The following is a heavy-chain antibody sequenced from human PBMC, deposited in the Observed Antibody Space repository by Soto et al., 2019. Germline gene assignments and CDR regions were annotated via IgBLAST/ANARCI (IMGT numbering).Heavy chain of an antibody. CDR2: IIPMFGTA. D-gene: IGHD6-19*01. V-gene: IGHV1-69*01. CDR3: ARARAVAGLYHGMDV. J-gene: IGHJ6*02. Sequence: QVQLVQSGAEVRKPGSSVKVSCKASGGTFSRYPISWVRQAPGQGLEWMGGIIPMFGTANHAQKCQGRVNITADESTSTAYMELSSLSSEDTAMYFCARARAVAGLYHGMDVWGQGTTVIVSS. CDR1: GGTFSRYP.